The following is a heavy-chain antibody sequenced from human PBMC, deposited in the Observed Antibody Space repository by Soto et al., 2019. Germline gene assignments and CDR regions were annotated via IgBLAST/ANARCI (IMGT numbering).Heavy chain of an antibody. CDR2: IYSGGST. J-gene: IGHJ6*03. V-gene: IGHV3-66*01. D-gene: IGHD5-18*01. CDR1: GFTVSSNY. CDR3: ARARVYSYNRYYYMDV. Sequence: GGSLRLSCAASGFTVSSNYMSWVRQAPGKGLEWVSVIYSGGSTYYADSVKGRFTISRDNSKNTLYLQMNSLRAEDTAVYYCARARVYSYNRYYYMDVWGKGTTVTVSS.